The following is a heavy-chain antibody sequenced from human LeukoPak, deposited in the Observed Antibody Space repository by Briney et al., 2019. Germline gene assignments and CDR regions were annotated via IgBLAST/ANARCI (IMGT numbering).Heavy chain of an antibody. Sequence: SVKVSCKASGGTFSSYAISWERQAPGQGLEWMGRIIPILGIANYAQKFQGRVTITADRSTSTAYMELSSLRSEDTAVYYCAKGLGNGWGYWGQGTLVTVSS. V-gene: IGHV1-69*04. CDR1: GGTFSSYA. CDR2: IIPILGIA. CDR3: AKGLGNGWGY. D-gene: IGHD6-19*01. J-gene: IGHJ4*02.